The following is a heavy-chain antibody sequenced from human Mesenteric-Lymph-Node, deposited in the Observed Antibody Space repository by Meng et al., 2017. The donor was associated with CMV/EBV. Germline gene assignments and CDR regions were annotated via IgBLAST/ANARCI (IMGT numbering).Heavy chain of an antibody. CDR3: EKEQAANWGLDY. J-gene: IGHJ4*01. Sequence: GEFLKIFRAASGFPFHDYVKYWVRQAPGKGPERISLIYEVGGNIYYADSVKGRFTISRDNSKNSQYLQMNGLRTEDTALYYCEKEQAANWGLDYWGQGTLVTVSS. V-gene: IGHV3-43*02. D-gene: IGHD7-27*01. CDR2: IYEVGGNI. CDR1: GFPFHDYV.